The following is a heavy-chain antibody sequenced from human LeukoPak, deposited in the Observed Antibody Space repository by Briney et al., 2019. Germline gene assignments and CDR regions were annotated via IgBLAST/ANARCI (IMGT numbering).Heavy chain of an antibody. D-gene: IGHD2-21*02. CDR1: GFTVSNNY. V-gene: IGHV3-53*01. CDR3: ARGRRDCSGDCYVAFDI. Sequence: GGSLRLSCVASGFTVSNNYMSWVRQAPGKGLEWVSVIYSAGSTYCADSVKGRFTISRDNSKNSLLLQMHSLRADDTAVYYCARGRRDCSGDCYVAFDIWGQGTMATVSS. J-gene: IGHJ3*02. CDR2: IYSAGST.